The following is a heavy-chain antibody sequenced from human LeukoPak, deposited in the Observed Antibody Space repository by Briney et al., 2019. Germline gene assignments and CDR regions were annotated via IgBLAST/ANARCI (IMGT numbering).Heavy chain of an antibody. CDR3: GRERGRANGGPRGRDRYFDY. Sequence: ASVKVSCKASGYTFTGYYMHWVRQAPGQGLEWMGWINPNSGGTNYAQKFQGRVTMTRDTSISTAYMELSRLRSDDTAVYYWGRERGRANGGPRGRDRYFDYGAQETRVTVS. CDR2: INPNSGGT. CDR1: GYTFTGYY. V-gene: IGHV1-2*02. J-gene: IGHJ4*02. D-gene: IGHD3-16*01.